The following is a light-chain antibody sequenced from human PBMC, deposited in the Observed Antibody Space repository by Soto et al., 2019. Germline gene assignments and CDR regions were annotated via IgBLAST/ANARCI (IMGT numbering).Light chain of an antibody. J-gene: IGKJ5*01. V-gene: IGKV3-11*01. CDR2: GAS. CDR1: QSLNRD. CDR3: HQRNVWTPIT. Sequence: IVMTQSPATLSLSPGERATLPCRASQSLNRDLAWYQQKPGQSPRLLIFGASIRATGIPARFSCSGSGTEFTLTINNLEPEDFAVYYCHQRNVWTPITLGQGTRLEIK.